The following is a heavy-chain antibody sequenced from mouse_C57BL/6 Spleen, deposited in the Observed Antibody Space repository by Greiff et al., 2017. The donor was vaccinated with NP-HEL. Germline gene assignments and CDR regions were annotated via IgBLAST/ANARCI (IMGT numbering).Heavy chain of an antibody. CDR2: ISSGSSTI. Sequence: DVKLVESGGGLVKPGGSLKLSCAASGFTFSDYGMHWVRQAPEKGLEWVAYISSGSSTIYYADTVKGRFTISRDNAMNTLFLQMTSLRSEDTAMYYCARRRDYGSSFDYWGQGTTLTVSS. J-gene: IGHJ2*01. V-gene: IGHV5-17*01. CDR3: ARRRDYGSSFDY. CDR1: GFTFSDYG. D-gene: IGHD1-1*01.